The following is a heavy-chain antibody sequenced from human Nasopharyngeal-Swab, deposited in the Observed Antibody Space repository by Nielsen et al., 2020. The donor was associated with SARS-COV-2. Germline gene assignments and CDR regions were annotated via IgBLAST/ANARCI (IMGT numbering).Heavy chain of an antibody. CDR3: ARGANWFDP. D-gene: IGHD1-26*01. CDR2: IWYDGSNK. Sequence: GVSLKISCAASGFTLGSEGMHWDRQAPGKGQEGVAVIWYDGSNKYYADSVKGRFTISRDNSKNTLYLQMNSLIAEDMAVYYCARGANWFDPWGQGTLVTVSS. V-gene: IGHV3-33*01. CDR1: GFTLGSEG. J-gene: IGHJ5*02.